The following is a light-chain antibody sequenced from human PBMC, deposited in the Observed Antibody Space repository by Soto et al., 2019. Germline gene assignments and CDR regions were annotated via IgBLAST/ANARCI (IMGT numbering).Light chain of an antibody. J-gene: IGKJ1*01. CDR2: DTS. Sequence: EIVMMQSPATLSVSRGERATLSCRASQSVSSYLAWYQQNPGQAPRLPMYDTSYRATGIPARFSGSGSGTDFTLTISSLEPEDFAVYYCQQRSNWPWTFGQGTKVDVK. CDR1: QSVSSY. CDR3: QQRSNWPWT. V-gene: IGKV3-11*01.